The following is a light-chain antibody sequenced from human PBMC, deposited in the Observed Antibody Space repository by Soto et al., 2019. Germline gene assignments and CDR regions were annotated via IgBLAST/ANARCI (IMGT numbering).Light chain of an antibody. CDR3: EG. CDR2: NTT. V-gene: IGLV7-43*01. CDR1: TGAVTSDYS. Sequence: QAVVTQEPSLTVSPGGTVTLTCASSTGAVTSDYSPNWFQQKPGQAPRTLICNTTNKESWTPARLSGSLLGDKAALTLSGVQPEDGSTMVSEGVGGGTKLTVL. J-gene: IGLJ2*01.